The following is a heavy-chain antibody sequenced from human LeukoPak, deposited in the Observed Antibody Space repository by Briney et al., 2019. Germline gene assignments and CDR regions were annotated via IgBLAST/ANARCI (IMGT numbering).Heavy chain of an antibody. CDR2: IYYSGST. D-gene: IGHD1-26*01. Sequence: PSETLSLTCTVSGGSISSSNYYWGWIRQPPGKGLEWIGSIYYSGSTYYNPSLKSRVTISVDTSKNQFSLKLSSVTAADTAVYYCARLWRGNYLNFDYWGQGTLVTVSS. V-gene: IGHV4-39*01. J-gene: IGHJ4*02. CDR1: GGSISSSNYY. CDR3: ARLWRGNYLNFDY.